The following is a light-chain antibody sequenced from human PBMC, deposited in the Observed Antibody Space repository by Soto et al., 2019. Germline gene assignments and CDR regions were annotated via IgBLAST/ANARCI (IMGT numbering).Light chain of an antibody. CDR3: PQRSNWLFT. CDR2: DAS. Sequence: EIVLTQSPATLSLSPGERATLSCRASQSVSSYLAWYQQKPGQAPRLLIYDASNRATGIPARFSGSGSGTAVTLPISSIEPEDFAAYYCPQRSNWLFTFGRGTKVDIK. J-gene: IGKJ3*01. V-gene: IGKV3-11*01. CDR1: QSVSSY.